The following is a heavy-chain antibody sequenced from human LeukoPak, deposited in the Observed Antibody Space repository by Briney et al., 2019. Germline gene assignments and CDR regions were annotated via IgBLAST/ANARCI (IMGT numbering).Heavy chain of an antibody. CDR2: ISGSGGST. CDR3: AKYGQWVTLQDH. V-gene: IGHV3-23*01. Sequence: GGSLRLSCAASGFTFSGYAMSWVRQAPGKGLEWVSAISGSGGSTYYADSVKGRFTISRDNSKNTLYLQMNSLRAEDTAVYYCAKYGQWVTLQDHWGQGTLVTVSS. CDR1: GFTFSGYA. D-gene: IGHD6-19*01. J-gene: IGHJ4*02.